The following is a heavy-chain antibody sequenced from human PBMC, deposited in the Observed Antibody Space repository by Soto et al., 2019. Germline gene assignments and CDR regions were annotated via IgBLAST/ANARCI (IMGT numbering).Heavy chain of an antibody. D-gene: IGHD1-26*01. J-gene: IGHJ4*02. CDR1: GYTFTRYD. V-gene: IGHV1-18*01. CDR3: ARDSPPPRE. CDR2: ISAYNGNT. Sequence: ASVHVSCKASGYTFTRYDITWVRQAPGRGLERMGWISAYNGNTNYAQKLQGRVTMTTDTSTSTAYMELRSLRSDDTAVYYCARDSPPPREWGKGSLVTVAS.